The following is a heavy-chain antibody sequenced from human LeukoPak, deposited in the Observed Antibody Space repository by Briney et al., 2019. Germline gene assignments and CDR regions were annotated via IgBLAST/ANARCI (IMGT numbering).Heavy chain of an antibody. Sequence: HSGGSQRLSCAASGFTLSSYSMNWVRQAPGNGLEWVSYISSDSSTIYYTDSVKGRFTISRDNARNSLFLQMNSLRAEDTAVYYCARDLDWGPDYWGQGTLVTVSS. J-gene: IGHJ4*02. CDR2: ISSDSSTI. CDR3: ARDLDWGPDY. V-gene: IGHV3-48*01. CDR1: GFTLSSYS. D-gene: IGHD3-9*01.